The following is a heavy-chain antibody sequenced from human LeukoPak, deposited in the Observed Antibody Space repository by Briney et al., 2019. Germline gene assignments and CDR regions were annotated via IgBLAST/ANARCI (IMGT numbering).Heavy chain of an antibody. CDR2: IYYTGST. CDR3: ARGSNTDWFDP. Sequence: PSETLSLTCTVSGGSISSYYWSWIRQPPGKGLEWIGYIYYTGSTNYNPSLKSRVTISVDTSKNQFSLKLSSVTAADTAVYYCARGSNTDWFDPWGQGTLVTVSS. J-gene: IGHJ5*02. D-gene: IGHD2/OR15-2a*01. CDR1: GGSISSYY. V-gene: IGHV4-59*01.